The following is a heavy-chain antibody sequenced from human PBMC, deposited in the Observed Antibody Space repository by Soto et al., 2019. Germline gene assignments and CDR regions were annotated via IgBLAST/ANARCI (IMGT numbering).Heavy chain of an antibody. CDR2: INHSGST. CDR3: ARGGRAATTIDY. D-gene: IGHD2-15*01. CDR1: GGSFSGYY. Sequence: SETLSLTCAVYGGSFSGYYWSWIRQPPGKGLEWIGEINHSGSTNYNPSLKSRVTISVDTSKNQFSLKLSSVTAADTAVYYCARGGRAATTIDYWGQGTLVTVSS. J-gene: IGHJ4*02. V-gene: IGHV4-34*01.